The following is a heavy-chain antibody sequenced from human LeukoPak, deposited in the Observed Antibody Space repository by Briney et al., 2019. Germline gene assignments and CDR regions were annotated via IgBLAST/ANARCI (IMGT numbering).Heavy chain of an antibody. CDR2: INHSGST. J-gene: IGHJ5*02. D-gene: IGHD3-3*01. CDR3: ARGSEATIFGVANWFDP. Sequence: SETLSLTCAVYGGSFSGYYWSWIRQPPGKGLEWIGEINHSGSTNYNPSLKGRVTISVDTSKNQFSLKLSSVTAADTAVYYCARGSEATIFGVANWFDPWGQGTLVTVSS. CDR1: GGSFSGYY. V-gene: IGHV4-34*01.